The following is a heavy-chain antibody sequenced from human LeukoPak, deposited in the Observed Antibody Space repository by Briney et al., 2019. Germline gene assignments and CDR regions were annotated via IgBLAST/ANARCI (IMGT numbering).Heavy chain of an antibody. V-gene: IGHV4-61*05. Sequence: PSETLSLTCTVSGGSISSSSYYWGWIRQPPGKRLEWIGYIYTSGNTYYSPSLKSRVTISLDTSKNQLSLRLISVTAADTAVYYCARRGTWFDPWGPGTLVTVSS. CDR2: IYTSGNT. D-gene: IGHD3-10*01. CDR1: GGSISSSSYY. J-gene: IGHJ5*02. CDR3: ARRGTWFDP.